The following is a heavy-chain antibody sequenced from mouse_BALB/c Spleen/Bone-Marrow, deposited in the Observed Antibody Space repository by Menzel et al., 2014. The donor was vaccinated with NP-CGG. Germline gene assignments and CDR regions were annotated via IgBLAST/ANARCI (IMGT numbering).Heavy chain of an antibody. D-gene: IGHD5-1*01. CDR2: INPNIGGT. J-gene: IGHJ2*01. CDR3: VRSTYFDY. V-gene: IGHV1-26*01. CDR1: GYTFTEYT. Sequence: VQLQHSGPELVKPGTSVKLSCKTSGYTFTEYTIHWVKQSHGKSLEWIGGINPNIGGTTYNQKFKDRATLTLDKSSSTAYMEVRSLTSEDSAVFYCVRSTYFDYWGQGTTLTVSS.